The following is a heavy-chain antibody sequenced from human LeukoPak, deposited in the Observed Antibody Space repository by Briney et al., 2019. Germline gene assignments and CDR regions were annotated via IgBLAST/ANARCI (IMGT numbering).Heavy chain of an antibody. Sequence: GGSLRLSCAVSGFTFSGSAMHWVRQASGKGLEWVGRIRSKANNYATACAASVKGRFTISRDDSKSTSYLQMNSLKTEDTAVYYCTRHDGDEAFDYWGQGTLVTVSS. CDR2: IRSKANNYAT. CDR3: TRHDGDEAFDY. J-gene: IGHJ4*02. CDR1: GFTFSGSA. V-gene: IGHV3-73*01. D-gene: IGHD7-27*01.